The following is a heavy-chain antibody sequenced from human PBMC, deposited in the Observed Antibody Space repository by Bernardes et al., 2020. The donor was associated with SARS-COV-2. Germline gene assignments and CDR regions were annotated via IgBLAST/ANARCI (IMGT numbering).Heavy chain of an antibody. V-gene: IGHV1-69*04. CDR1: GGTFSSYA. CDR3: ASLQGITMVQGDYYYYGMDV. J-gene: IGHJ6*02. CDR2: IIPILGIA. Sequence: SVKVSCKASGGTFSSYAISWVRQAPGQGLEWMGRIIPILGIANYAQKLQGRVTITADKSTSTAYMELSSLRSEDTAVYYCASLQGITMVQGDYYYYGMDVWGQGTTVTVSS. D-gene: IGHD3-10*01.